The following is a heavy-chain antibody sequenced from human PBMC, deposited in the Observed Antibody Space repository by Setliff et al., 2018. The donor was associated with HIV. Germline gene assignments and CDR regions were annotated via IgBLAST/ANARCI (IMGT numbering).Heavy chain of an antibody. CDR3: TRGRGIIGALVY. D-gene: IGHD2-21*01. CDR1: GSTFTSYA. CDR2: IIPIFSTS. J-gene: IGHJ4*02. V-gene: IGHV1-69*13. Sequence: GASVKVSCKASGSTFTSYAINWVRQAPGQGLEWMGGIIPIFSTSNYAQRFLGRVTITADESTSTAYMELYNLRSEDTAMYYCTRGRGIIGALVYWGQGTLVTSPQ.